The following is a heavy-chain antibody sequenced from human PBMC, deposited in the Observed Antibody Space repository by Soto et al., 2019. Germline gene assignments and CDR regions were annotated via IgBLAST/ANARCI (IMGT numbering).Heavy chain of an antibody. CDR1: GYTFTSYD. Sequence: ASVKVSCKASGYTFTSYDINWVRKATGQGLEWMGWMNPNSGNTGYAQKFQGRVTMTRNTSISTAYMELSSLRSEDTAVYYCARAIRKKDIVVVVAATSGVYYYYMDVWGKGTTVTVSS. CDR3: ARAIRKKDIVVVVAATSGVYYYYMDV. CDR2: MNPNSGNT. J-gene: IGHJ6*03. V-gene: IGHV1-8*01. D-gene: IGHD2-15*01.